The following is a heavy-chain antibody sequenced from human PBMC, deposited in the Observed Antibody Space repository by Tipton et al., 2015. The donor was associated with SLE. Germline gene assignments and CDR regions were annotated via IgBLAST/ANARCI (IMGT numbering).Heavy chain of an antibody. D-gene: IGHD5-18*01. CDR3: ARTAGRSVKLWYFDL. CDR1: RGSFSGYY. Sequence: TLSLTCAVYRGSFSGYYWNWIRRPPGKGLEWIGETTHSGKTNYNPSLKSRVTISADTSKNQFSLKLSSVTDVDTAVYYCARTAGRSVKLWYFDLWGRGTLVTVSS. CDR2: TTHSGKT. J-gene: IGHJ2*01. V-gene: IGHV4-34*01.